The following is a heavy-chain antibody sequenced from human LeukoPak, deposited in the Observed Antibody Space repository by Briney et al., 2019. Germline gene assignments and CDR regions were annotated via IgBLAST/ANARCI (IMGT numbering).Heavy chain of an antibody. CDR1: GYTFSSYD. CDR3: ARGNYYGSGRYRLDY. Sequence: ASVKVSCKASGYTFSSYDINWVRQATGQGLEWMGWMNPNSGNTGFAQKFQGRVTITRNTSISTAYMELSSLRSEDTAVYYCARGNYYGSGRYRLDYWGQGTLVTVSS. J-gene: IGHJ4*02. V-gene: IGHV1-8*01. D-gene: IGHD3-10*01. CDR2: MNPNSGNT.